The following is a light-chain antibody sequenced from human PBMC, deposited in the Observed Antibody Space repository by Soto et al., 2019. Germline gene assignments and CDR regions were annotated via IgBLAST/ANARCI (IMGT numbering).Light chain of an antibody. CDR3: QQTSDTPLP. CDR2: GAS. V-gene: IGKV1-39*01. J-gene: IGKJ4*01. Sequence: DIQMTQSPSSLSASVGDRVAITCRASQSINNYLNWYQQKPGKAPKLLIYGASALQSGVPSRFRGSGSGPDFTLTITSLQPEDFATYYCQQTSDTPLPCGGGTTV. CDR1: QSINNY.